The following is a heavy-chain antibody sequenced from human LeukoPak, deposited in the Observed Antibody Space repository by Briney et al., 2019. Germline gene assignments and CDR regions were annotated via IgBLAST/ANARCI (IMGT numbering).Heavy chain of an antibody. D-gene: IGHD4-11*01. CDR2: INPNSGGT. Sequence: LVASVKVSCKASGYTFTGYYMHWVRQAPGQGLEWMGWINPNSGGTNYAQKFQGRVTMTRDTSISTAYMELSRLRSDDTAVYYCARGASYSNYRGLWDYWGQGTLVTVSS. CDR3: ARGASYSNYRGLWDY. V-gene: IGHV1-2*03. J-gene: IGHJ4*02. CDR1: GYTFTGYY.